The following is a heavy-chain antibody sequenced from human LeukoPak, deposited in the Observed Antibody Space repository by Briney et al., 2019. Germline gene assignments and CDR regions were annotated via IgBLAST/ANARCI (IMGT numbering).Heavy chain of an antibody. CDR3: AKGTSSGWYAAFDI. J-gene: IGHJ3*02. CDR2: ISYDGSNK. CDR1: GFTFSSYA. D-gene: IGHD6-19*01. V-gene: IGHV3-30*04. Sequence: GGSLRLSCAASGFTFSSYAMHWVRQAPGKGLEWVAVISYDGSNKYYADSVKGRFTISRDNSKNTLYLQMNSLRAEDTAVYYCAKGTSSGWYAAFDIWGQGTMVTVSS.